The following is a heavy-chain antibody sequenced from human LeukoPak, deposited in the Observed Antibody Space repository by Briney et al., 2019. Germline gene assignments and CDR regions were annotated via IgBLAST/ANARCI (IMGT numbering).Heavy chain of an antibody. J-gene: IGHJ4*02. V-gene: IGHV1-18*01. CDR1: GYTFTSYG. D-gene: IGHD4-17*01. Sequence: ASVKVSCKASGYTFTSYGISWVRQAPGQGLEWMGWISAYNGNTNYAQKLQGRVTMTTDTSTSTAYMELRSLRSDDTAVYYCAKVGTVTDSPRFYYFDYWGQGTLVTVSS. CDR3: AKVGTVTDSPRFYYFDY. CDR2: ISAYNGNT.